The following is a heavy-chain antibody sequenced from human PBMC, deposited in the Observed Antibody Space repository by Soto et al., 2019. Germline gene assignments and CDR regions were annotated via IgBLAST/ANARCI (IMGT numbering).Heavy chain of an antibody. CDR3: ARDNDGAARGYLDY. CDR1: GFTFSSFW. Sequence: PGGSLRLSCAASGFTFSSFWMTWVRQAPGKGLEWVANIKQDGSEKYYVDSVNGRFTISRDNAKNSLYLHMNSLRAEDTAVYYCARDNDGAARGYLDYWGQATLVTVSS. V-gene: IGHV3-7*03. J-gene: IGHJ4*02. D-gene: IGHD6-6*01. CDR2: IKQDGSEK.